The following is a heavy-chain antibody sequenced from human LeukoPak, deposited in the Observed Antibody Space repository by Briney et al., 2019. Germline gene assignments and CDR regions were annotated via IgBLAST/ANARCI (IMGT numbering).Heavy chain of an antibody. Sequence: ASVKVSCKASGGTFSSYAISWVRQAPGQGLEWMGGIIPIFGTANYAQKFQGRVTITTDESTSTAYMELSSLRSEDTAVYYCARGTWTIFGPFDPWGQGTLVTVSS. CDR1: GGTFSSYA. V-gene: IGHV1-69*05. D-gene: IGHD3-3*01. J-gene: IGHJ5*02. CDR2: IIPIFGTA. CDR3: ARGTWTIFGPFDP.